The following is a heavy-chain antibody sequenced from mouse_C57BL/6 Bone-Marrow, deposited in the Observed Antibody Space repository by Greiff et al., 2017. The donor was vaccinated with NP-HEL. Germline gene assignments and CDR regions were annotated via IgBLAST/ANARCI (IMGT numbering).Heavy chain of an antibody. Sequence: VQLVESGPGLVKPSQSLFLTCSITGFPITSGYYWIWIPQSPGKPLEWMGYITHSGETFYNPSLPSPISITRETSKNQFFLQLSSVTTEDTAMYYCAGDMGVTTYYAMDYWSQGTSVTVSS. D-gene: IGHD2-2*01. V-gene: IGHV12-3*01. CDR1: GFPITSGYY. CDR3: AGDMGVTTYYAMDY. J-gene: IGHJ4*01. CDR2: ITHSGET.